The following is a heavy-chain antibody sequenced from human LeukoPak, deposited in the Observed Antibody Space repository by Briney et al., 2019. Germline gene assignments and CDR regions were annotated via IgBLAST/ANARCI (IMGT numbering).Heavy chain of an antibody. V-gene: IGHV4-34*01. D-gene: IGHD3-9*01. CDR2: IYYSGTT. Sequence: SETLSLTCAVYGVSFSGYYWSWIRQPPGKGLEWIGNIYYSGTTYYTPSLRSRVTMSVDTSKNRFSLKLSSVTAADTAVYYCARQTQVDVLTGYFYGGFDYWGQGTLVTVSS. CDR3: ARQTQVDVLTGYFYGGFDY. CDR1: GVSFSGYY. J-gene: IGHJ4*02.